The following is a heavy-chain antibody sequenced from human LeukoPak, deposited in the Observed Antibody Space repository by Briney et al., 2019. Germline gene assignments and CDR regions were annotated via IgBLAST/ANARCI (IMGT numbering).Heavy chain of an antibody. Sequence: PGGSLRLSCAASGLTFSIYAMSWVRQAPGKGLERVSGISSSGSGGSTYYADSVKGRFTISRDNSKNTLYLQINSVRAEDTAVYYCARAYSSSWYDFWGQGTLVTVSS. CDR3: ARAYSSSWYDF. J-gene: IGHJ5*01. D-gene: IGHD6-13*01. CDR1: GLTFSIYA. V-gene: IGHV3-23*01. CDR2: ISSSGSGGST.